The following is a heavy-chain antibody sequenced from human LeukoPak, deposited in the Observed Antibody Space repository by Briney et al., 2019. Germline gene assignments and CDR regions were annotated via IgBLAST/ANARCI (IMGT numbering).Heavy chain of an antibody. CDR3: ARVFRWALPTYSYYMDV. Sequence: GGSLRLSCAASKFSFSSYSINWVRQAPGKGLEGVSSISSGGDSIYYADSVKGRFTISRDNAKNSLYLQMNSLRSEDTAVYYCARVFRWALPTYSYYMDVWGKGTTVTVSS. CDR1: KFSFSSYS. J-gene: IGHJ6*03. V-gene: IGHV3-21*01. CDR2: ISSGGDSI. D-gene: IGHD1-26*01.